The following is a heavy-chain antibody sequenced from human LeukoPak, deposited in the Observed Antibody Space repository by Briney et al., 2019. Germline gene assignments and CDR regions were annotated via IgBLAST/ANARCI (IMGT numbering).Heavy chain of an antibody. CDR1: GGSFSGYY. J-gene: IGHJ4*02. CDR3: ARDFLH. Sequence: ASETLSLTCAVYGGSFSGYYWSWIRQPPGKGLEWIGYIYHSGSTYYNPSLKSRVTISVDRSKNQFSLKLSSVTAADTAVYYCARDFLHWGQGTLVTVSS. V-gene: IGHV4-34*01. CDR2: IYHSGST. D-gene: IGHD2/OR15-2a*01.